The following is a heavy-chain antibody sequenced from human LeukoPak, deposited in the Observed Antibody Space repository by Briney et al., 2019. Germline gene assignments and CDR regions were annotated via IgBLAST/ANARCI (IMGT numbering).Heavy chain of an antibody. V-gene: IGHV3-15*01. CDR1: GFTFSKAW. J-gene: IGHJ4*02. CDR3: SGSRWATNDY. D-gene: IGHD6-13*01. CDR2: IKSKSDGETT. Sequence: GGSLRLSCAASGFTFSKAWMSWVRQAPGKGLERGGRIKSKSDGETTDYAAPVKGRFPISRDDPKNTVYLQMNGLKIDDTAVYYCSGSRWATNDYWGQGTLVTVSS.